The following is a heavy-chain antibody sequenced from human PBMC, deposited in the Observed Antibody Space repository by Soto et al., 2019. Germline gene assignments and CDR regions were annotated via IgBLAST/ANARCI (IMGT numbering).Heavy chain of an antibody. Sequence: VQVSCKASGGTFSSYAISWVRQAPGQGLEWMGGIIPIFGTANYAQKFQGRVTITADESTSTAYMELSSLRSEDTAVYYCATIGDLKPGSSSWQGTDGMEVWG. J-gene: IGHJ6*02. V-gene: IGHV1-69*13. D-gene: IGHD6-13*01. CDR1: GGTFSSYA. CDR2: IIPIFGTA. CDR3: ATIGDLKPGSSSWQGTDGMEV.